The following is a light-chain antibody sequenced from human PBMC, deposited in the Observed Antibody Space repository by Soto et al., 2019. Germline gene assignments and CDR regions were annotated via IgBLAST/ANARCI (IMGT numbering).Light chain of an antibody. Sequence: QSALTQPPSASGSPGQSVTISCTGTSSDVGDYNYVSWYQQYPGKAPKLMIYEVSKRPSGVPDRFSGSKSGNTASLTVSGLQAEDEAEYYCSSYAGSTNWVFGGGTKVTV. V-gene: IGLV2-8*01. CDR1: SSDVGDYNY. CDR2: EVS. CDR3: SSYAGSTNWV. J-gene: IGLJ3*02.